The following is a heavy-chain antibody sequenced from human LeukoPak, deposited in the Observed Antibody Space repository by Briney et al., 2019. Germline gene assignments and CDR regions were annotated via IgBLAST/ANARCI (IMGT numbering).Heavy chain of an antibody. CDR1: GGSISSYY. CDR2: IYYSGST. J-gene: IGHJ3*02. Sequence: PSETLSLTCTVSGGSISSYYWSWIRQPPGKGLEWIGYIYYSGSTNYNRSLKSRVIISVDTSKNQFSLKLSSVTAADTAVYYCARHAELYYDSSGHPALDIWGQGTMVTVSS. CDR3: ARHAELYYDSSGHPALDI. V-gene: IGHV4-59*08. D-gene: IGHD3-22*01.